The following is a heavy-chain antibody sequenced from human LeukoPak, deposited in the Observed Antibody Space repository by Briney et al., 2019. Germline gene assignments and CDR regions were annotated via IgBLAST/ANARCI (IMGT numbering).Heavy chain of an antibody. V-gene: IGHV1-8*01. Sequence: ASVKVSCKASGYTFTSCDINWVRQATGQGLEWMGWMNPNSGNTGYAQKFQGRVTMTRNTSISTAYMELSSLRSEDTAVYYCARSPPGDTAMVMRIYYYYYGMDVWGQGTTVTVSS. J-gene: IGHJ6*02. CDR3: ARSPPGDTAMVMRIYYYYYGMDV. D-gene: IGHD5-18*01. CDR2: MNPNSGNT. CDR1: GYTFTSCD.